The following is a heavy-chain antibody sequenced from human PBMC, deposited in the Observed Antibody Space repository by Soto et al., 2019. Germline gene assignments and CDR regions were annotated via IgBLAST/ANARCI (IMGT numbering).Heavy chain of an antibody. CDR1: GGTFSSYT. CDR2: IIPILGIA. V-gene: IGHV1-69*02. J-gene: IGHJ4*02. Sequence: AEVKKPGSSVKVSCKASGGTFSSYTISWVRQAPGQGLEWMGRIIPILGIANYAQKFQGRVTITADKSTSTAYMELSSLRSEDTAVYYCASTYSGSYSDVDYWGQGTLVTVSS. CDR3: ASTYSGSYSDVDY. D-gene: IGHD1-26*01.